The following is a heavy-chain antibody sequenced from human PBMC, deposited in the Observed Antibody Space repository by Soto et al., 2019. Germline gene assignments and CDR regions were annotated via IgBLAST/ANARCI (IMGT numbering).Heavy chain of an antibody. J-gene: IGHJ4*02. CDR1: GFTFSSYA. Sequence: QVQLVESGGGVVQPGRSLRLSCAASGFTFSSYAMHWVRQAPGKGLEWVAVISYDGSNKYYADSVKGRFTISRDNSKNPLYLHMNSLRAEDTAVYYCARGGSYIAAAALDYWGQGTLVTVSS. V-gene: IGHV3-30-3*01. CDR2: ISYDGSNK. D-gene: IGHD6-13*01. CDR3: ARGGSYIAAAALDY.